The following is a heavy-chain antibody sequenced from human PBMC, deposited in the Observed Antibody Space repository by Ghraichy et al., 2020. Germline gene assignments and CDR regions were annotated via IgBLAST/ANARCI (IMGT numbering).Heavy chain of an antibody. D-gene: IGHD3-10*01. J-gene: IGHJ5*02. CDR1: GGSISSYY. V-gene: IGHV4-59*01. Sequence: SETLSLTCTVSGGSISSYYWSWIRQPPGKGLEWIGYIYYSGSTNYNPSLKSRVTISVDTSKNQFSLKLSSVTAADTAVYYCARLLYWFDPWGQGTLVTVSS. CDR3: ARLLYWFDP. CDR2: IYYSGST.